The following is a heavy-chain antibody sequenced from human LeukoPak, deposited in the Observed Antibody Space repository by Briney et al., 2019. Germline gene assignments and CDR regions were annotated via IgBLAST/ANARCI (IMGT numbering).Heavy chain of an antibody. J-gene: IGHJ4*02. D-gene: IGHD2-2*01. CDR2: INSDGSST. V-gene: IGHV3-74*01. CDR1: GFTFSSYW. Sequence: PGGSLRLSCAASGFTFSSYWMHWVRQAPGKGLVWVSRINSDGSSTSYADSVKGRFTISRDNAKNTLYLQMNSLRAEDTAVYYCARLTVVPAAMIDYWGQGTLVTVSS. CDR3: ARLTVVPAAMIDY.